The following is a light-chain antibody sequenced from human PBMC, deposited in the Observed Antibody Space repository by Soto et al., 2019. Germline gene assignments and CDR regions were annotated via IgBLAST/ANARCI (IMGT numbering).Light chain of an antibody. J-gene: IGLJ3*02. CDR3: SADTSSSTLG. CDR2: DVS. V-gene: IGLV2-14*01. Sequence: TLTQPASVSGSPGQSITISCTGTSSDVGGYNYVSWYQQHPGKAPKLMIYDVSNRPSGVSNRFSGSKSGNTASLTISGPQAEDVADHCCSADTSSSTLGFGGGNKVTVL. CDR1: SSDVGGYNY.